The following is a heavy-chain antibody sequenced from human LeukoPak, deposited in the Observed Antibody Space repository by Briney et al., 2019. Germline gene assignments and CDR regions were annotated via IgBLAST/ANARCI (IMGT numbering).Heavy chain of an antibody. V-gene: IGHV4-59*12. CDR2: IYYSGST. CDR1: GGSISRYY. CDR3: ARARGTYDSSGYYYYYGMDV. D-gene: IGHD3-22*01. Sequence: SETLSLTCTVSGGSISRYYWSWIRQPPGKGLEWIGYIYYSGSTNYNPSLKSRVTISVDTSKNQFSLKLSSVTAADTAVYYCARARGTYDSSGYYYYYGMDVWGQGTTVTVSS. J-gene: IGHJ6*02.